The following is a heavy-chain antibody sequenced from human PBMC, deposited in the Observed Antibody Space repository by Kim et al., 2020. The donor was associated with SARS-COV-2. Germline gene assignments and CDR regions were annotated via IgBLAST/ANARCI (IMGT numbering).Heavy chain of an antibody. CDR3: ARNTDAGYFDFDG. V-gene: IGHV7-4-1*02. Sequence: ASVKVSCKASGYTFTTFAMNWVRRAPGQGLEWMGWVNANTGNTAYAQKFTGQFVITLDTSVSTAYLQLTSLISEDTAVYYCARNTDAGYFDFDGWG. CDR1: GYTFTTFA. CDR2: VNANTGNT. D-gene: IGHD3-9*01. J-gene: IGHJ4*01.